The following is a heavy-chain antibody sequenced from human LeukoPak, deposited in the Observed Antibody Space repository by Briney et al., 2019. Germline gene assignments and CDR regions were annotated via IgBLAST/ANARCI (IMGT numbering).Heavy chain of an antibody. Sequence: GGSLRLSCAATGFTFSSYAMHWVRQAPGKGLEWVAVISYDGSNKYYADSVKGRFTISRDNSKNTLYLQMNSLRAEDTAVYYCARDRADFWSGYFNYYGMDVWGQGTTVTVSS. CDR1: GFTFSSYA. J-gene: IGHJ6*02. V-gene: IGHV3-30-3*01. CDR2: ISYDGSNK. CDR3: ARDRADFWSGYFNYYGMDV. D-gene: IGHD3-3*01.